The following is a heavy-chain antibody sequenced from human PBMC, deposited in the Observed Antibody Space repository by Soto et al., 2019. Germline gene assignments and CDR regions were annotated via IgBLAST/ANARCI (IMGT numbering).Heavy chain of an antibody. V-gene: IGHV1-58*01. Sequence: QMQLVQSGPEVKKPGTSVKVSCKASGFTFTSSAVQWVRQARGQRLEWIGWIVVGSGNTNYAQKFQERVTITRDMSTSTAYMELSSLRSEDTAVYYCAADDDYGDGSPAIWGQGTLVTVSS. CDR2: IVVGSGNT. CDR3: AADDDYGDGSPAI. D-gene: IGHD4-17*01. CDR1: GFTFTSSA. J-gene: IGHJ4*02.